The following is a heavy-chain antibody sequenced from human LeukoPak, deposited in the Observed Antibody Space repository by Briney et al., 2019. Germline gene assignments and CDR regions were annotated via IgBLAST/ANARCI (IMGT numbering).Heavy chain of an antibody. CDR3: ARGPGDIVVVPAPLDY. CDR1: GGSFSGYY. D-gene: IGHD2-2*01. CDR2: INHSGST. Sequence: SETLSLTCAVYGGSFSGYYWSWIRQPPGKRLEWIGEINHSGSTNYNPSLKSRVTISVDTSKNQFSLKLSSVTAADTAVYYCARGPGDIVVVPAPLDYWGQGTLVTVSS. J-gene: IGHJ4*02. V-gene: IGHV4-34*01.